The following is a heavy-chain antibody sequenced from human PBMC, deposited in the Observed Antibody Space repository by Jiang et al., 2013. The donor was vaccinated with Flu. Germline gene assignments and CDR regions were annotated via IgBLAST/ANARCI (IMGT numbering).Heavy chain of an antibody. CDR3: ARYSSSWDTYDY. Sequence: LLKPSETLSLTCAVYGGSFSGYYWSWIRQPPGKGLEWIGEINHSGSTNYNPSLKSRVTISVDTSKNQFSLKLSSVTAADTAVYYCARYSSSWDTYDYWGQGTLVTVSS. V-gene: IGHV4-34*01. J-gene: IGHJ4*02. CDR2: INHSGST. CDR1: GGSFSGYY. D-gene: IGHD6-13*01.